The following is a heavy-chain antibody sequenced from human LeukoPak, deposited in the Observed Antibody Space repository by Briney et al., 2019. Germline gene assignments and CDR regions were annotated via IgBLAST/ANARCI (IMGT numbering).Heavy chain of an antibody. Sequence: SETLSLACTVSGGSISSSSYYWGWIRQPPGKGLEWIGSIYYSGSTNYNPSLKSRVTISVDTSKNQFSLKLSSVTAADTAVYYCARVGTYYDVLTGYSPKGAFDYWGQGTLVTVSS. CDR2: IYYSGST. V-gene: IGHV4-39*07. D-gene: IGHD3-9*01. CDR1: GGSISSSSYY. J-gene: IGHJ4*02. CDR3: ARVGTYYDVLTGYSPKGAFDY.